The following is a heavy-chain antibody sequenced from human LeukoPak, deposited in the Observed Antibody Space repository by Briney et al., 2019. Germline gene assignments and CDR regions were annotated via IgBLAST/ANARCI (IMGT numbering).Heavy chain of an antibody. V-gene: IGHV3-23*01. Sequence: PGGSLRLSCAASGFTFSSYAMSWVRQAPGKGLEWVSAISGSGGSTYYADSVKGRFTISRDNSKNTLYLQMNSLRAEDTAVYYCAKDGHLVVPAVQAYYFDYWGQGTLVTVSS. J-gene: IGHJ4*02. CDR3: AKDGHLVVPAVQAYYFDY. D-gene: IGHD2-2*01. CDR1: GFTFSSYA. CDR2: ISGSGGST.